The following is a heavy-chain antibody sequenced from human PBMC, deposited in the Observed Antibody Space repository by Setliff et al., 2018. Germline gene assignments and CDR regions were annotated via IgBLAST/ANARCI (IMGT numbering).Heavy chain of an antibody. V-gene: IGHV4-59*01. CDR3: ARELGLRAAFDF. J-gene: IGHJ4*02. Sequence: PSETLSLTCRVSGDSISDYHWSWIRQPPGQGLEWIGYIYSSGRTNYNPSLKSRVSLSLDTSKNQFSLDLSSVTPADTAVYYCARELGLRAAFDFWGQGILVTVPQ. CDR2: IYSSGRT. D-gene: IGHD4-17*01. CDR1: GDSISDYH.